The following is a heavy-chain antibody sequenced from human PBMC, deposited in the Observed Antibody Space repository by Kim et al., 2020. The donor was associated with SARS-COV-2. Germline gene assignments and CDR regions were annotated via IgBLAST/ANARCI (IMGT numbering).Heavy chain of an antibody. D-gene: IGHD6-19*01. Sequence: GGSLRLSCAASGFTFSNYGMHWVRQAPGKGLEGVAVVSYDGTNEYYADSVKGRFTISRDNSKNTLYLQMSSLRVEDTAVYYCVKDSEYSCGWNAFYWGQGTLVTVSS. CDR2: VSYDGTNE. CDR1: GFTFSNYG. J-gene: IGHJ4*02. V-gene: IGHV3-30*18. CDR3: VKDSEYSCGWNAFY.